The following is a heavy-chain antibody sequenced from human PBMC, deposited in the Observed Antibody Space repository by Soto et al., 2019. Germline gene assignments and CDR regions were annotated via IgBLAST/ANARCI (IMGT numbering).Heavy chain of an antibody. CDR3: ARQNSYGADY. CDR2: IYYSGST. J-gene: IGHJ4*02. Sequence: SETLSLTCTVSGGSISSYYWSWIRQPPGKGLEWIEYIYYSGSTNYNPSLKSRVTISVDTSKNQFSLKLSSVTAADTAVYYCARQNSYGADYWGQGTLVTVSS. CDR1: GGSISSYY. V-gene: IGHV4-59*08. D-gene: IGHD5-18*01.